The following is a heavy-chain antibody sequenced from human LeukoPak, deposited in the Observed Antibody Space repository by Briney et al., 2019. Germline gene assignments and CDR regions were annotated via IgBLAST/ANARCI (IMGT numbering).Heavy chain of an antibody. J-gene: IGHJ5*02. CDR1: GGSISSYY. Sequence: SETLSFTCTVSGGSISSYYWSWIRQPPGKGLEWIGYIYYSGSTNYNPSLKSRVTISVDTSKNQFSLKLSSVTAADTAVYYCARVQYSSTWFDPWGQGTLVTVSS. V-gene: IGHV4-59*01. CDR3: ARVQYSSTWFDP. CDR2: IYYSGST. D-gene: IGHD6-13*01.